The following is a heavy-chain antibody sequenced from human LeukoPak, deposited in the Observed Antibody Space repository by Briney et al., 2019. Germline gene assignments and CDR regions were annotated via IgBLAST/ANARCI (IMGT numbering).Heavy chain of an antibody. CDR3: VKASSSSPQYNWFDA. V-gene: IGHV3-53*01. CDR1: GFTFSSYS. J-gene: IGHJ5*02. CDR2: IYSGGST. Sequence: GGSLRLSCAASGFTFSSYSMNWVRQAPGKGLEWVSVIYSGGSTYYADSVKGRFTISRDNSKNTLYLQMNSLRAEDTALYYCVKASSSSPQYNWFDAWGQGTLVTVSS. D-gene: IGHD6-6*01.